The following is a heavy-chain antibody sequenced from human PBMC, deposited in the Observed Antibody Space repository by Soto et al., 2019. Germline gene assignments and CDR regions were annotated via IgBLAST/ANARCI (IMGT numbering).Heavy chain of an antibody. CDR1: GGSIIMSTHC. V-gene: IGHV4-39*02. Sequence: PESLTVPWSIDGGSIIMSTHCWGGIREPPGKGMEWIGNIYYNGHNYYNTSLKSRVTISIDTSKNRFSLRLSSVTAADTAVYFCGASPANSYFYGMDGWGRGTTVTVSS. D-gene: IGHD5-12*01. CDR3: GASPANSYFYGMDG. J-gene: IGHJ6*01. CDR2: IYYNGHN.